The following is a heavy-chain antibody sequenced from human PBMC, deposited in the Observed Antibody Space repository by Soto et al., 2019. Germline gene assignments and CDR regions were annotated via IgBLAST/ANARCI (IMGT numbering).Heavy chain of an antibody. V-gene: IGHV3-21*01. CDR1: GFTFSTYS. CDR3: AREAGDGYNFDY. CDR2: ISGTSSYI. Sequence: PGGSLRLSCAASGFTFSTYSMNWVRQAPGKGLEWVSSISGTSSYIYYADSVKGRFTISRDNAKNSLYLQVNSLRAEDTAVYYCAREAGDGYNFDYWGQGTLVTVSS. J-gene: IGHJ4*02. D-gene: IGHD5-12*01.